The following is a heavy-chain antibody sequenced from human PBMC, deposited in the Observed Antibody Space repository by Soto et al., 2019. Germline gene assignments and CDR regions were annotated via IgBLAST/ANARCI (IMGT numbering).Heavy chain of an antibody. J-gene: IGHJ4*02. CDR1: GFTFSSYW. D-gene: IGHD6-19*01. Sequence: PGGSLRLSCAASGFTFSSYWMSWVRQAPGKGLEWVANIKQDGSEKYYVDSVMGRFTISRDNAKNSLYLQMNSLRAEDTAVYYCARHIAVAAPRYAFDYWGQGTLVTVPQ. CDR3: ARHIAVAAPRYAFDY. V-gene: IGHV3-7*01. CDR2: IKQDGSEK.